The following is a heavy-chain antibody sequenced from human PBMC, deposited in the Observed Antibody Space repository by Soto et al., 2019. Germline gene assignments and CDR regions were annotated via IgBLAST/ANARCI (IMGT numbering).Heavy chain of an antibody. V-gene: IGHV3-30-3*01. CDR2: ITPDGNRA. CDR1: GSTFSSYD. J-gene: IGHJ3*02. Sequence: QVQLVESGGDVFQPGRSLRLSCAASGSTFSSYDIHWVRQAPGKGLEWVAHITPDGNRAYYADSVKGRFTVSRDNARNTVDMQVKSLRPEDTAVYHCVRGPSHGAFDIWGQGTLVTVSS. CDR3: VRGPSHGAFDI.